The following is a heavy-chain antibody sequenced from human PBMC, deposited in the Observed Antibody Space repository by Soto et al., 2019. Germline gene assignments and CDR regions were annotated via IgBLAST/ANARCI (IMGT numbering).Heavy chain of an antibody. J-gene: IGHJ6*02. Sequence: LRLSCAASGFTFSSYWMSWVRQAPGKGLEWVANIKQDGSEKYYVDSVKGRFTISRDNAKNSLYLQMNSLRAEATAVYYCARVCSSSSLWGYYYYYGMDVWGQGTTVTVSS. V-gene: IGHV3-7*01. CDR3: ARVCSSSSLWGYYYYYGMDV. D-gene: IGHD6-6*01. CDR2: IKQDGSEK. CDR1: GFTFSSYW.